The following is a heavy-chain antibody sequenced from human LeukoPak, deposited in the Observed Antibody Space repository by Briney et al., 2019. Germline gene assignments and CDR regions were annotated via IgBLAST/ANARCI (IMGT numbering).Heavy chain of an antibody. J-gene: IGHJ4*02. CDR3: ARLPRYNSGFYATDY. Sequence: PSETLSLTCTVSGGSISSYYWSWIRQPPGKGLEWIGYIYYSGSTNYNPSLKSRVTISVDTSKNQFSLKLISVTAADTAVYYCARLPRYNSGFYATDYWGQGTLVTVSS. V-gene: IGHV4-59*08. D-gene: IGHD5-18*01. CDR1: GGSISSYY. CDR2: IYYSGST.